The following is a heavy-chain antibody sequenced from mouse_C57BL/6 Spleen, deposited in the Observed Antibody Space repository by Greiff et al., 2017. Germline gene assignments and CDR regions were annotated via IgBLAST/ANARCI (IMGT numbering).Heavy chain of an antibody. Sequence: DVMLVESGGGLVKPGGSLKLSCAASGFTFSDYGMHWVRQAPEKGLEWVAYISSGSSTIYYADTVKGRFTFSRDNSKNTLFLQRTRMGSEDTAMYYCARRLTGTYYFDYWGQGTTLTVSS. J-gene: IGHJ2*01. V-gene: IGHV5-17*01. CDR3: ARRLTGTYYFDY. CDR2: ISSGSSTI. CDR1: GFTFSDYG. D-gene: IGHD4-1*01.